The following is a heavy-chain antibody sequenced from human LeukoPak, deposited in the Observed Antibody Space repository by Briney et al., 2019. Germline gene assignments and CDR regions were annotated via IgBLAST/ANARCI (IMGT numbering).Heavy chain of an antibody. CDR3: AADQGGSYYYYGMDV. Sequence: GASVKVSCKASRFTFTSSAMQWVRQAHGQRLEWIGWIVVGSGNTNYAQKFQERVTIARDMSTSTAYMELSSLRSEDTAVYYCAADQGGSYYYYGMDVWGQGTTVTVSS. CDR1: RFTFTSSA. CDR2: IVVGSGNT. V-gene: IGHV1-58*02. D-gene: IGHD1-26*01. J-gene: IGHJ6*02.